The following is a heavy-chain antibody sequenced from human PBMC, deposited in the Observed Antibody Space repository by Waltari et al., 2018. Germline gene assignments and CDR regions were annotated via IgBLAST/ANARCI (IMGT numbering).Heavy chain of an antibody. J-gene: IGHJ4*02. V-gene: IGHV3-7*01. CDR1: FSGVW. D-gene: IGHD2-2*01. CDR3: AKSRGFEY. CDR2: INDDGSQK. Sequence: FSGVWMSWVRQTPGKGLEWVANINDDGSQKYYVDSVKGRFTISRDNAKNSVYLQMNSLRVEDTAVYYCAKSRGFEYWGQGTLITVSS.